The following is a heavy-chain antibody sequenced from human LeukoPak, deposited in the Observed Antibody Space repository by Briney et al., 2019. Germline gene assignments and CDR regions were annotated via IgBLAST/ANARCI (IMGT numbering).Heavy chain of an antibody. CDR3: ARGTPTTRDFDY. CDR1: GFTFSSYE. Sequence: GGSLRLSCAASGFTFSSYEMNWVRQAPGKGVEWVSYISSSGSTIYYADSVKGRFTISRDNAKNSLFLQMNSLRAEDTAVYYCARGTPTTRDFDYWGQGTPVTVSS. V-gene: IGHV3-48*03. D-gene: IGHD4-11*01. CDR2: ISSSGSTI. J-gene: IGHJ4*02.